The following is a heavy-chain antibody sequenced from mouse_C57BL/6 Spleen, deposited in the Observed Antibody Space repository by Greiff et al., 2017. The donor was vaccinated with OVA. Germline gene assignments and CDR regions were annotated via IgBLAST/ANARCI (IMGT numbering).Heavy chain of an antibody. CDR3: ARLEGTTVLDY. V-gene: IGHV1-80*01. Sequence: VQVVESGAELVKPGASVKISCKASGYAFSSYWMNWVKQRPGKGLEWIGQIYPGDGDTNYNGKLKGKATLTADKSSSTAYMQLSSLTSEDSAVYFCARLEGTTVLDYWGQGTTLTVSS. D-gene: IGHD1-1*01. CDR2: IYPGDGDT. CDR1: GYAFSSYW. J-gene: IGHJ2*01.